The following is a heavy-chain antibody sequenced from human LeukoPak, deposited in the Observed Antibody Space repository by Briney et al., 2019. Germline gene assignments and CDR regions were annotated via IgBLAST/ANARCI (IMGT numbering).Heavy chain of an antibody. CDR2: IRSAQYGGTT. CDR3: TREVGTRSPY. Sequence: GRCLRLSCTTSCFTVGDSAISWVRQAPWKWLEWLGFIRSAQYGGTTEYVASVRGRFTISRDDSKSIAYLQMNSLKSEDTAVYYCTREVGTRSPYWGQGTLVTVSS. D-gene: IGHD2-8*01. V-gene: IGHV3-49*04. J-gene: IGHJ4*02. CDR1: CFTVGDSA.